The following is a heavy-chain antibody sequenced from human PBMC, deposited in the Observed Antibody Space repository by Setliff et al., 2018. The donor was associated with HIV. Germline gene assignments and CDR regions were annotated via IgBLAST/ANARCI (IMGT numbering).Heavy chain of an antibody. D-gene: IGHD3-3*02. CDR2: IYSSGST. Sequence: ASETLSLTCTVSGASIGRRSDCWGWIRQPPGKGLEWIGYIYSSGSTNYNPSLKSRVTISVDTSKNQFSLKLSYVTAADTAVYYCAREHFWSGYYSYDAFDIWGQGTMVTVSS. J-gene: IGHJ3*02. CDR3: AREHFWSGYYSYDAFDI. V-gene: IGHV4-61*05. CDR1: GASIGRRSDC.